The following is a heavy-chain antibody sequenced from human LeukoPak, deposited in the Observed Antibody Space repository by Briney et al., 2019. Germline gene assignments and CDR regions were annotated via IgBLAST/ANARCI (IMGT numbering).Heavy chain of an antibody. CDR2: ISGSGGST. V-gene: IGHV3-23*01. CDR3: AKDNSYGPLEN. CDR1: GFTFSSYG. Sequence: GGSLRLSCAASGFTFSSYGMSWVRQAPGKGLEWVSAISGSGGSTYYADSVKGRLSVSRDNSKNTVALQLNSLKEEDTALYYCAKDNSYGPLENWGQGTLVIVTS. J-gene: IGHJ4*02. D-gene: IGHD2/OR15-2a*01.